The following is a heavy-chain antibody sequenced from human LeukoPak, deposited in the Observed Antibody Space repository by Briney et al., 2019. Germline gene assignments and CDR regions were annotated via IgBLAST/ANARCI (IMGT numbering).Heavy chain of an antibody. Sequence: PSETLSLTCTVSGGPISSYYWSWIRQPPGKGLEWIGYIYYSGSTNYNPSLKSRVTISVDTSKNQFSLKLSSVTAADTAVYYCARSRRGAAAYFDYWGQGTLVTVSS. CDR1: GGPISSYY. J-gene: IGHJ4*02. CDR2: IYYSGST. V-gene: IGHV4-59*08. CDR3: ARSRRGAAAYFDY. D-gene: IGHD6-13*01.